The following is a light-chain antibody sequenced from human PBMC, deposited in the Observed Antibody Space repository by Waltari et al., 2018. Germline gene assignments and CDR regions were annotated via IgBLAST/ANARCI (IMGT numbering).Light chain of an antibody. CDR3: SSYTSSSALV. V-gene: IGLV2-14*03. J-gene: IGLJ2*01. Sequence: QSALTQPASVSGSPGLSITISCTGTSSDVGRYNYVSWYQQHPGTANNHIIFDVSNRPSLFLNRFAGSYSGYTASLAISALQAEDEAYYYCSSYTSSSALVFGGGTKLTVL. CDR1: SSDVGRYNY. CDR2: DVS.